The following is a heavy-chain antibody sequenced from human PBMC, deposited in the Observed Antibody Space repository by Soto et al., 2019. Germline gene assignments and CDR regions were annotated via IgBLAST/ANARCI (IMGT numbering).Heavy chain of an antibody. D-gene: IGHD6-25*01. Sequence: QVQLVQSGAEVKKPGASVKVSCKASGYTCTSYAISWVRQSPGQGLEWMGGISAYNGNTNYAQKLQSRVTMTTDTSKTTAYMDLRSLRSHRAAVSYCAYSGPPAAYSGPGTLGTVSS. CDR1: GYTCTSYA. CDR2: ISAYNGNT. J-gene: IGHJ4*02. CDR3: AYSGPPAAY. V-gene: IGHV1-18*01.